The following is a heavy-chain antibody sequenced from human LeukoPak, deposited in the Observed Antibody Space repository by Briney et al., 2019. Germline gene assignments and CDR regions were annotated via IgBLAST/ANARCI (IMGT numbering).Heavy chain of an antibody. CDR1: GFTFSSYG. Sequence: GGSLRLSCAASGFTFSSYGMHWVRQAPGKGLEWVAFTRYDGNIKYYADSVKGRFTISRDNAKNSLYLQMNSLRAEDTAVYYCARDSLRGYYGSGSYWGQGTLVTVSS. CDR2: TRYDGNIK. V-gene: IGHV3-30*02. D-gene: IGHD3-10*01. CDR3: ARDSLRGYYGSGSY. J-gene: IGHJ4*02.